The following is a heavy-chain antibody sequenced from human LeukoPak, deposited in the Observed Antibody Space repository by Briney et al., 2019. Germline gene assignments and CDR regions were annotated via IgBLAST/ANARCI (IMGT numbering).Heavy chain of an antibody. V-gene: IGHV4-30-4*08. CDR1: GYSISSGYY. CDR3: ATSTYYQGSGS. D-gene: IGHD3-10*01. CDR2: IYYSGST. J-gene: IGHJ5*02. Sequence: SETLPLTCTVSGYSISSGYYWGWIRQPPGKGLEWIGYIYYSGSTYYNPSLKSRLTISLDTSKNQFSLKLSSVTAADTAVYYCATSTYYQGSGSWGQGTLVTVSS.